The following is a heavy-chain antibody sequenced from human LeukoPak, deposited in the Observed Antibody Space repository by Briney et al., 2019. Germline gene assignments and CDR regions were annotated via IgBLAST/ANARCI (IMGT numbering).Heavy chain of an antibody. D-gene: IGHD3-16*01. CDR3: ARYLGSYVDY. Sequence: PGGSLRLSCAASGFTFSSHAMHWVRQAPGKGLEWVAVISYDGSNKYYADSVKGRFTISRDNSKNTLYLQMNSLRAEDTAVYYCARYLGSYVDYWGQGTLVTVSS. CDR2: ISYDGSNK. V-gene: IGHV3-30-3*01. J-gene: IGHJ4*02. CDR1: GFTFSSHA.